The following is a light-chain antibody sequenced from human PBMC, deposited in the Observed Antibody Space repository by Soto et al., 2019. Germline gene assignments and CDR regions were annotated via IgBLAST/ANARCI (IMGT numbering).Light chain of an antibody. CDR3: QQYNNWPLT. Sequence: EIVMTQSPATLSVSPGERATLSCRASQTGNNNLAGYQQKPGQAHRLLIYGASARATGIPARFSGSGSGTEFTLTISSLQSEDFAVYYCQQYNNWPLTFGGGTKVEIK. V-gene: IGKV3-15*01. J-gene: IGKJ4*01. CDR1: QTGNNN. CDR2: GAS.